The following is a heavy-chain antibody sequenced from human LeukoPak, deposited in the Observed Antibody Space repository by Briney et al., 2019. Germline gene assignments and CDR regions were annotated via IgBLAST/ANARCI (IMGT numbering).Heavy chain of an antibody. CDR2: IYQSGST. V-gene: IGHV4-38-2*02. CDR1: GYSIRNGYN. J-gene: IGHJ3*02. Sequence: PSETLSLTCTVSGYSIRNGYNWGWIRQSPGKRLEWLGSIYQSGSTYDNPSLKSRVTISVDTSKNQFSLKLSSVTAADTAVYYCARHSYLRYFDWYHPPSHAFDIWGQGTMVTVSS. D-gene: IGHD3-9*01. CDR3: ARHSYLRYFDWYHPPSHAFDI.